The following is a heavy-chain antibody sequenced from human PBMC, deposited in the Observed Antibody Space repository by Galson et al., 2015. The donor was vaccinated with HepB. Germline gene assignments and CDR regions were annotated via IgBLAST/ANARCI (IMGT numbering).Heavy chain of an antibody. D-gene: IGHD6-13*01. CDR1: GGSISSGGYY. CDR3: ARDSGGLYSSSWQAIWVFDY. CDR2: IYYSGST. Sequence: TLSLTCTVSGGSISSGGYYWSWIRQHPGKGLEWIGYIYYSGSTYYNPSLKSRVTISVDTSKNQFSLKLSSVTAADTAVYYCARDSGGLYSSSWQAIWVFDYWGQGTLVTVSS. J-gene: IGHJ4*02. V-gene: IGHV4-31*03.